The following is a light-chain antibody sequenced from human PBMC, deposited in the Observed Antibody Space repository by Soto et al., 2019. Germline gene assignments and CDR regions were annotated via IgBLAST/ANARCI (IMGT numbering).Light chain of an antibody. V-gene: IGKV1-5*03. CDR2: SAS. CDR1: QSVGRW. J-gene: IGKJ2*01. Sequence: DIQMTQSPSTLSASVGDRVNITCRASQSVGRWLAWYQQKPGKAPKLLVFSASRLDSGAPSRFSGSGSGTDFTLTISSLQPDDFATYYCQQDHGFSTFGQGTKLEIK. CDR3: QQDHGFST.